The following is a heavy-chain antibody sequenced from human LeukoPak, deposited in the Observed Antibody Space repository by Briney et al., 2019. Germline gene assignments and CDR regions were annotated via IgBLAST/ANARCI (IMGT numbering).Heavy chain of an antibody. CDR2: IIPIFGTA. Sequence: SVKVSCKASGGTFSSYAISWVQQAPGQGLEWMGGIIPIFGTANYAQKYQGRVTITADESTSTAYMELSSLRSEDTVVYYCARDKREGAVAGRGIDYWGQGTLVTVSS. V-gene: IGHV1-69*01. CDR1: GGTFSSYA. J-gene: IGHJ4*02. D-gene: IGHD6-19*01. CDR3: ARDKREGAVAGRGIDY.